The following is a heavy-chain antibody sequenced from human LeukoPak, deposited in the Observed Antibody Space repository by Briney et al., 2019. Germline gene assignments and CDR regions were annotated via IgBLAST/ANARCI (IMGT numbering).Heavy chain of an antibody. J-gene: IGHJ6*03. V-gene: IGHV4-59*01. CDR2: IYYSGST. CDR1: GGSISSYY. D-gene: IGHD3-3*01. Sequence: TSETLSLTCTASGGSISSYYWSWTRQPPGKGLEWIGYIYYSGSTNYNPSLKSRVTVSVDTSKNQFSLKLSSVTAADTAVYYCARDVQDYDFWSGYASQYYYMDVWGKGTTVTVSS. CDR3: ARDVQDYDFWSGYASQYYYMDV.